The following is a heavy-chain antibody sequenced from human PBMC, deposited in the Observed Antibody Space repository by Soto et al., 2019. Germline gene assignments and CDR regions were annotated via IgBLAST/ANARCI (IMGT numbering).Heavy chain of an antibody. CDR3: ARGLVIRPYYYRGMDV. V-gene: IGHV4-30-4*01. D-gene: IGHD3-9*01. J-gene: IGHJ6*02. CDR2: ISSIGST. CDR1: GGSISSGDYF. Sequence: QVQLQESGPGLVKPSQTLSLTCTVSGGSISSGDYFWSWIRRSPGKGLEWIGYISSIGSTYYNPSLKSRVSVSRDTSKNQFSLKLSSVTTTDTAVYYCARGLVIRPYYYRGMDVWGQGTTVTVSS.